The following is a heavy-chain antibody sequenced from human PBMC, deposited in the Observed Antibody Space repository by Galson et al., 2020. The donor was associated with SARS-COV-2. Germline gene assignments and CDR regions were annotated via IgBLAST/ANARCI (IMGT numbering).Heavy chain of an antibody. V-gene: IGHV3-11*01. CDR3: ARRGGLVYASVLYYAMDV. Sequence: GESLKISCAASGFTFSDSYMTWIRQAPGKGPELISFISGSGVTIYHADSVKGRFTISRDNAKNSLYLQMNSLRAEDAAVYYCARRGGLVYASVLYYAMDVWGQGTTVTVSS. CDR1: GFTFSDSY. D-gene: IGHD2-8*01. J-gene: IGHJ6*02. CDR2: ISGSGVTI.